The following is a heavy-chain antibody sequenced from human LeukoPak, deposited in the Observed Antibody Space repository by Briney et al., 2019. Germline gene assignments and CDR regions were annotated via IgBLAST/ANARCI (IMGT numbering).Heavy chain of an antibody. CDR1: GGSVSSGNYF. J-gene: IGHJ4*02. CDR3: ARTYYYDSSMYYFDY. Sequence: SETLSLTCTVSGGSVSSGNYFWSWIRQPPGQGLEWIGYIYYSGSTKYNPSLKSRVTISVDTSKNQFSLKLSSVTAADTAVYYCARTYYYDSSMYYFDYWGQGTLVTVSS. D-gene: IGHD3-22*01. V-gene: IGHV4-61*01. CDR2: IYYSGST.